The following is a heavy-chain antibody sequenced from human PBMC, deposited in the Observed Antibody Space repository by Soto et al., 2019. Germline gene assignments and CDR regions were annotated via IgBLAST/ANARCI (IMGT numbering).Heavy chain of an antibody. D-gene: IGHD3-16*02. V-gene: IGHV4-34*01. CDR2: IDHGGST. Sequence: SETLSLTCAVYGGSFSGYYWTWIRQSPGQGLEWIGEIDHGGSTKYTPSLKSRVTISLDTSKNQFSLKLSSVTAADKGVYYCLRGRDEILYFVYVWRSYRSRSYFACWGQGTPVTVSS. J-gene: IGHJ4*02. CDR3: LRGRDEILYFVYVWRSYRSRSYFAC. CDR1: GGSFSGYY.